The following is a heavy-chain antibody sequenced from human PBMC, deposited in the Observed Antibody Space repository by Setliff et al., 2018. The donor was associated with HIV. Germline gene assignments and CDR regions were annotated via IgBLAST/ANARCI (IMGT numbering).Heavy chain of an antibody. Sequence: SETLSLTCTVSGGSISSSSYYWGWIRQPPGKGLEWIGSIYYSGSTYANPSLKSRVTISVDTSKNQFSLNLSSVTAADTAVYYCVGSTIAAAVYYYYYYMDVWGKGTTVSVSS. CDR2: IYYSGST. J-gene: IGHJ6*03. D-gene: IGHD6-13*01. CDR1: GGSISSSSYY. CDR3: VGSTIAAAVYYYYYYMDV. V-gene: IGHV4-39*01.